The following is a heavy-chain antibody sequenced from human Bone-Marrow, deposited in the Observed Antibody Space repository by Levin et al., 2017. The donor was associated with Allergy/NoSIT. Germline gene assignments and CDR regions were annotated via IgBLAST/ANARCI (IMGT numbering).Heavy chain of an antibody. D-gene: IGHD2-2*02. Sequence: GGSLRLSCAASGFTFSSYAMSWVRQAPGKGLEWVSTISGSGGNTYYADSVKGRFTISRDNSKNTLFLQMNSLRAEDTAVYYCAKEGFVVVPAAIFHYWGQGTLVTVSS. V-gene: IGHV3-23*01. CDR1: GFTFSSYA. CDR2: ISGSGGNT. J-gene: IGHJ4*02. CDR3: AKEGFVVVPAAIFHY.